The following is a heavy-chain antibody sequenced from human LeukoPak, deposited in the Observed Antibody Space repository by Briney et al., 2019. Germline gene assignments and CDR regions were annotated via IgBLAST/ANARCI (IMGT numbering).Heavy chain of an antibody. D-gene: IGHD6-6*01. J-gene: IGHJ4*02. Sequence: PGGSLRLSCAASGFTFSNYWMSWVRQAPGKGLEWVANIRQDGTEKYYVDSVKGRFTISRDNAKNSLYLQMNSLRAEDTAVYYCARLATPYSSSSYYFDYWGQGTLVTVSS. CDR2: IRQDGTEK. CDR3: ARLATPYSSSSYYFDY. V-gene: IGHV3-7*01. CDR1: GFTFSNYW.